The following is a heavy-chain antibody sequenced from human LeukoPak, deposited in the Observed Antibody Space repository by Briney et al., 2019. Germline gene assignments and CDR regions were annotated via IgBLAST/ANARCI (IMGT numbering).Heavy chain of an antibody. CDR1: GFTFSSYA. D-gene: IGHD2-21*02. CDR2: ISGSGGST. CDR3: AKKYCGGDCYSPYYYYGMDV. V-gene: IGHV3-23*01. Sequence: PGGSLRLSCAASGFTFSSYAMNWVRQAPGKGLEWVSAISGSGGSTYYADSVKGRFTISRDNSKNTLYLQMNSLRAEDTAVYYCAKKYCGGDCYSPYYYYGMDVWGQGTTVTVSS. J-gene: IGHJ6*02.